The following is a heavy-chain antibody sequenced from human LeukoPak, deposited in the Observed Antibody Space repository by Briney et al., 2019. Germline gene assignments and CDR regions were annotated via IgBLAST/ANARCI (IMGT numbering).Heavy chain of an antibody. Sequence: PGGSLRLSRADSGFTFSNFGMHWVRQAPGKGLEWVAVISYDGRNKDYRDSVKGRFTISRDNSKNTLFLQMNSLRPEDTAVYYCAKPRPPWSTVTPFEYWGQGTLVTVSS. D-gene: IGHD4-17*01. CDR3: AKPRPPWSTVTPFEY. CDR2: ISYDGRNK. V-gene: IGHV3-30*18. J-gene: IGHJ4*02. CDR1: GFTFSNFG.